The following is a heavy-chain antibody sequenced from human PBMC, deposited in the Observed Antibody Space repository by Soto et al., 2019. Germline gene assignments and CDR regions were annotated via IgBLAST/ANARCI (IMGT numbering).Heavy chain of an antibody. CDR2: ISYDGSNK. Sequence: QVQVGESGGGVVQPGRSLRLSCAASVFSFSNYAMHWVRQAPGKGLAWVAVISYDGSNKYYADSVTGRLTISRDNSKNTVYLQLNSLRAEDTAVYFCARAGFNYYFDYWGLGTLVTVSS. CDR3: ARAGFNYYFDY. V-gene: IGHV3-30-3*01. J-gene: IGHJ4*02. CDR1: VFSFSNYA.